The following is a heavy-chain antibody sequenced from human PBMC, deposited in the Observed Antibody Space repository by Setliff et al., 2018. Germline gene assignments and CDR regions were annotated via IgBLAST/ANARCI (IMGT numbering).Heavy chain of an antibody. J-gene: IGHJ4*02. CDR1: GFTFSSYW. D-gene: IGHD1-26*01. CDR2: IKQDGSEK. CDR3: AKGVGSYYTSMYFDY. Sequence: GESLKISCAASGFTFSSYWMSWVRQAPGKGPEWVANIKQDGSEKYYVDSVKGRFTISRDNSKNTLYLQMNSLRAEDTAVYYCAKGVGSYYTSMYFDYWGQGTLVT. V-gene: IGHV3-7*03.